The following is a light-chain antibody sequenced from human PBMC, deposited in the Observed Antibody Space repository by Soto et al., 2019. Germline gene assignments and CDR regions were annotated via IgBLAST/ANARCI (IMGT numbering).Light chain of an antibody. Sequence: QLVLTQSPSASASLGASVKLTCTLSSGHSSYAIAWHQQRPEKGPRYLMKLNSDGSHSKGDGIPDRFSGSSSGAERYLTISILQSEDEADYYCQTWGTGIQVFGGGTQLTVL. J-gene: IGLJ2*01. CDR1: SGHSSYA. CDR2: LNSDGSH. CDR3: QTWGTGIQV. V-gene: IGLV4-69*01.